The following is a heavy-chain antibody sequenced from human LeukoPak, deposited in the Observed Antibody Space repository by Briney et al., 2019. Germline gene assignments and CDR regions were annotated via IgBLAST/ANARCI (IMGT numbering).Heavy chain of an antibody. CDR2: IYYSGST. Sequence: PSETLSLTCTVSGGSISSYYWSWIRQPPGKGLEWIGYIYYSGSTNYNPSLKSRVTISVDTSKNQFSLKLSSVTAADTAVYYCATRVGATRSLDYWGQGTLVTVSS. D-gene: IGHD1-26*01. V-gene: IGHV4-59*01. J-gene: IGHJ4*02. CDR3: ATRVGATRSLDY. CDR1: GGSISSYY.